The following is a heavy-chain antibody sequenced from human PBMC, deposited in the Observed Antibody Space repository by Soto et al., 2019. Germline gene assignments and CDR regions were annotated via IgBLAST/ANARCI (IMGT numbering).Heavy chain of an antibody. J-gene: IGHJ6*03. D-gene: IGHD2-8*01. CDR2: MNPNSGNT. CDR3: ARGQRCTNGVCYYYYYMDV. Sequence: ASVKVSCKASGYTNTRYDINWVRQATGQGLEWMGWMNPNSGNTGYAQKFQGRVTMTRNTSISTAYMELSSLRSEDTAVYYCARGQRCTNGVCYYYYYMDVWGKGTTVTVSS. CDR1: GYTNTRYD. V-gene: IGHV1-8*01.